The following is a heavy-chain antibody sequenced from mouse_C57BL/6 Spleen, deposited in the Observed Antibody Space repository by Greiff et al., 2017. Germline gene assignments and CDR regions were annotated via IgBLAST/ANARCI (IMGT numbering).Heavy chain of an antibody. J-gene: IGHJ2*01. CDR2: IDPSDSYT. Sequence: QVQLQQPGAELVKPGASVKLSCKASGYTFTSYWMQWVKQRPGQGLEWIGEIDPSDSYTNYNQKFKGKATLTVDTSSSTAYIQLSSLTSEDSAVYYCARRGVDGYYGENYWGQGTTLTVSS. CDR3: ARRGVDGYYGENY. V-gene: IGHV1-50*01. D-gene: IGHD2-3*01. CDR1: GYTFTSYW.